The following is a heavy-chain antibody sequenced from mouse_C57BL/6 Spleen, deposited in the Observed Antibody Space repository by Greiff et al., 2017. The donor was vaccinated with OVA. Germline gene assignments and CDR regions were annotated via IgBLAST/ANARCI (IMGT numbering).Heavy chain of an antibody. J-gene: IGHJ3*01. CDR1: GYTFTSYT. V-gene: IGHV1-4*01. Sequence: VKLVESGAELARPGASVKMSCKASGYTFTSYTMHWVKQRPGQGLEWIGYINPSSGYTKYNQKFKDKATLTADKSSSTAYMQLSSLTSEDSAVYYCAKGETWFAYWGQGTLVTVSA. CDR3: AKGETWFAY. CDR2: INPSSGYT.